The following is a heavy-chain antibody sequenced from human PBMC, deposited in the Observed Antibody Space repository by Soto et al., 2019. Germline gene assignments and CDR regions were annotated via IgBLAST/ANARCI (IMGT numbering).Heavy chain of an antibody. V-gene: IGHV1-46*01. D-gene: IGHD3-3*01. CDR1: GYTFTTYY. J-gene: IGHJ4*02. CDR2: ISPSGGGT. CDR3: ARSATIFGVVPSIDY. Sequence: ASVKVSCKASGYTFTTYYIHWVRQAPGQGLEWMGIISPSGGGTSYAQKFQGRVTMTRDTSTSTVYMELSSLRSEDTAVYYCARSATIFGVVPSIDYWGPGTLVTVSS.